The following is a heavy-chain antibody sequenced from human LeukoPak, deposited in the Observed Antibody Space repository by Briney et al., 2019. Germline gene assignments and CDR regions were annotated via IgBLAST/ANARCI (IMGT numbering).Heavy chain of an antibody. CDR3: TTFVLVGATGY. Sequence: GGSLRLSCAASGFTFSNAWMSWVRQAPGKGLEWVGRIKSKTDGGTTDYAAPVKGRFTISRDDSKNTLYLQLNSLKTEDTAVYYCTTFVLVGATGYWGQGILVTVSS. CDR2: IKSKTDGGTT. D-gene: IGHD1-26*01. V-gene: IGHV3-15*01. J-gene: IGHJ4*02. CDR1: GFTFSNAW.